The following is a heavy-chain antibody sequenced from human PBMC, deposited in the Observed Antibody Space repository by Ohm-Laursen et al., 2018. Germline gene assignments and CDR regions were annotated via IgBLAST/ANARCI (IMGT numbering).Heavy chain of an antibody. Sequence: SDTLSLTCTVSGGSISSDSYYWGWIRQPPGKGLEWIGSIYYSGHTYYNPSLKSRVTISVDTSKNQFFLKLSSVTAADTAVYYCARHPDYRSDRWFDPWGQGTLVSVSS. V-gene: IGHV4-39*01. CDR2: IYYSGHT. CDR1: GGSISSDSYY. D-gene: IGHD6-25*01. J-gene: IGHJ5*02. CDR3: ARHPDYRSDRWFDP.